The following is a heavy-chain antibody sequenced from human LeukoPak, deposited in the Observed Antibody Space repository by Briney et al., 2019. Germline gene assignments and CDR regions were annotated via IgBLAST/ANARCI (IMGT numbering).Heavy chain of an antibody. CDR1: GGTFSSYA. CDR2: IIPIFGTA. CDR3: AREARLLWFGELLNWFDP. V-gene: IGHV1-69*05. Sequence: SVKVSCKASGGTFSSYAISWVRQAPGQGLEWMGGIIPIFGTANYAQKFQGRVTITTAESTSTAYMELSSLRSEDTAVYYCAREARLLWFGELLNWFDPWGQGTLVTVSS. D-gene: IGHD3-10*01. J-gene: IGHJ5*02.